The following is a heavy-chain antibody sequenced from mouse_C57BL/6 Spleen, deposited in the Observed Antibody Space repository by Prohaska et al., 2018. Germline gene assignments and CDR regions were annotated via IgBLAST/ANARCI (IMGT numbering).Heavy chain of an antibody. CDR3: ARGVTTGVDNAMDY. J-gene: IGHJ4*01. CDR1: GYTFTDYN. CDR2: INPNNGRT. V-gene: IGHV1-18*01. Sequence: SVKIPCKASGYTFTDYNMEWVKQSHGQSLDWIGDINPNNGRTIYNQKFKCNVIWTVDKYSSTAYMERRSLTSEDTADYYCARGVTTGVDNAMDYWGQGTSVTVSS. D-gene: IGHD1-1*01.